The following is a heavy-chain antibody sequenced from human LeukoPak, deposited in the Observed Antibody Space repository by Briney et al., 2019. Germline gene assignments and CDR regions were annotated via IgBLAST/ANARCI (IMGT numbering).Heavy chain of an antibody. CDR3: AKVRYQLLIDY. D-gene: IGHD2-2*01. J-gene: IGHJ4*02. CDR1: GFSLSRYW. V-gene: IGHV3-7*01. Sequence: PGGSPRLSCAASGFSLSRYWMSWVRQAPGEGPDWVANIKQDESEKDYADSVRGRFTISRDNAKNTLYLQMNSLRADDTAVYYCAKVRYQLLIDYWGQGTLVTVSS. CDR2: IKQDESEK.